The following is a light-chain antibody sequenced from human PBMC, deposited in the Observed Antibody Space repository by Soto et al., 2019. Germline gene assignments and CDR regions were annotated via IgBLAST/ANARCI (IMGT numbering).Light chain of an antibody. Sequence: PGETATLSCRASQSVSSNLAWYQQKPGQAPRLLIYGASTRATDIPVRFSGSGSGTEFTLTISSLQSEDFAVYYCQQYNNFWTFGQGTKVEIK. CDR2: GAS. CDR3: QQYNNFWT. V-gene: IGKV3-15*01. J-gene: IGKJ1*01. CDR1: QSVSSN.